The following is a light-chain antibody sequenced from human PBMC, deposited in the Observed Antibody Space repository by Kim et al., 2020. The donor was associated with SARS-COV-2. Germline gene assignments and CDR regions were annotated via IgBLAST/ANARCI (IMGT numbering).Light chain of an antibody. J-gene: IGLJ1*01. Sequence: QSALTQPASVSGSPGQSITISCTGTSSDVGNYNYVSWYQQHPGKAPKLMIYDVTNRPSGVSNRFSGSKSGNTASLTISGLQAEDEADYYCSSYTGSSILYVFGTGTKVTVL. CDR1: SSDVGNYNY. V-gene: IGLV2-14*03. CDR2: DVT. CDR3: SSYTGSSILYV.